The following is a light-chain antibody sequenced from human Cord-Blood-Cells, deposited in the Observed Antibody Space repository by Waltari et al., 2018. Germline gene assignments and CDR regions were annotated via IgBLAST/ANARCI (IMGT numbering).Light chain of an antibody. J-gene: IGKJ1*01. CDR2: GAS. CDR3: QQYGSSPRT. Sequence: EIVLTQSPGTLSLSPGERATLSCRASQSVSSSYLAWYQQKPGQDPRLLTYGASSRDTGIPDRFSGRGSGTDFTLTISRLEPEDCAVYYCQQYGSSPRTFGQGTKVEIK. V-gene: IGKV3-20*01. CDR1: QSVSSSY.